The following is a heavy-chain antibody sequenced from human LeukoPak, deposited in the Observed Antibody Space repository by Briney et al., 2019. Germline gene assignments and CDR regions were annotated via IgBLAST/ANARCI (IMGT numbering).Heavy chain of an antibody. CDR1: GFSFSSSG. J-gene: IGHJ4*02. CDR2: ISYDDNEK. CDR3: ANLYGDYPDY. D-gene: IGHD4/OR15-4a*01. Sequence: PGRSLRLSCAASGFSFSSSGMHWVRQAPGKGLEWVAVISYDDNEKSYADSVEGRFTISRDNSKNMLYLQMNSLRAEDTAVYYCANLYGDYPDYWGQGTLVTVSS. V-gene: IGHV3-30*18.